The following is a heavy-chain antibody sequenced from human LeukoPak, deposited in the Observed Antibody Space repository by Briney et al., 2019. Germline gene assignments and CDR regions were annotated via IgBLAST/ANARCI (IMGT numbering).Heavy chain of an antibody. Sequence: GGSLRLSCAASGFTFSSYWMHWVRQAPGKGLVWVSRINSDGSSTSYADSVKGRFTISRDNAKNTLYLQMNSLRAEDTAVYYCARVGIAAAGIDYWGQGTLVTVSS. J-gene: IGHJ4*02. CDR3: ARVGIAAAGIDY. CDR1: GFTFSSYW. CDR2: INSDGSST. V-gene: IGHV3-74*01. D-gene: IGHD6-13*01.